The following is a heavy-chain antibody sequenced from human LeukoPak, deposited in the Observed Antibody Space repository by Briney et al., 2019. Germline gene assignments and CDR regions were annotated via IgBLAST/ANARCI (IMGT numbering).Heavy chain of an antibody. CDR1: GFTFTSYS. V-gene: IGHV3-23*01. CDR2: ISGGGGST. D-gene: IGHD1-26*01. J-gene: IGHJ4*02. Sequence: GGSLRLSCAASGFTFTSYSMNWVRQAPGKGLEWVSTISGGGGSTYYADSVKGRFTISRDNAKNTLYLQVNSLRAEDTAVYYCAKGGKWDVTPFDYWGQGTLVTVSS. CDR3: AKGGKWDVTPFDY.